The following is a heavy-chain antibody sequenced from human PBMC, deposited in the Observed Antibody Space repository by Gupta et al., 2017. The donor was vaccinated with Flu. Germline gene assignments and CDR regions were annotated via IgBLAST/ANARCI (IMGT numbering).Heavy chain of an antibody. J-gene: IGHJ4*02. V-gene: IGHV6-1*02. D-gene: IGHD2-15*01. CDR1: GDSVSTKGVS. CDR2: TYYNRYWYT. CDR3: ARGAVVVQGTYFDH. Sequence: QVQLQQSGPGLVKAAQTLSLNCAISGDSVSTKGVSWNWIRQSPLRGLEWLGRTYYNRYWYTDLAPSMRSRITINADTSKNQFSLQVNSVTPEDTAVYYCARGAVVVQGTYFDHWGQGTLVTVSS.